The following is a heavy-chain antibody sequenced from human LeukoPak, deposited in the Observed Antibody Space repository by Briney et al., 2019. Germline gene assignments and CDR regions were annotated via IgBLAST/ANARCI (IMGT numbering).Heavy chain of an antibody. V-gene: IGHV3-7*02. CDR1: GFTFSSCL. D-gene: IGHD1-26*01. CDR2: IKQDGNEK. CDR3: ARLMGERSLFDY. J-gene: IGHJ4*02. Sequence: GGSLRLSCAASGFTFSSCLMTWVRQAPGKGLEWVANIKQDGNEKYYVDSVKGRFSISRDNAKNSVYLQMNSLRAEDTAVYYCARLMGERSLFDYWGQGVLVTVSS.